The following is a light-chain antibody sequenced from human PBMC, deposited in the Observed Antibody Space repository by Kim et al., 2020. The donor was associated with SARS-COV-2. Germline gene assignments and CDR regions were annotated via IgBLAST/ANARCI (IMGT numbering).Light chain of an antibody. J-gene: IGKJ1*01. V-gene: IGKV3-20*01. Sequence: SPGERATRSCRASQSVSSSYLAWYQHKPGQAPRLLVYATSSRATGIPDRFSGSGSGTDFTLTIGRLEPEDFAVYYCQQYAGSPWTFGQGTKVDIK. CDR1: QSVSSSY. CDR3: QQYAGSPWT. CDR2: ATS.